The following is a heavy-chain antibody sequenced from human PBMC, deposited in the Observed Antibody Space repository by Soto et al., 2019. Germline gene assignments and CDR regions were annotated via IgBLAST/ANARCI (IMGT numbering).Heavy chain of an antibody. J-gene: IGHJ6*02. CDR3: ARFGDWNYVDYYYGMDV. CDR2: IYHSGST. V-gene: IGHV4-4*02. D-gene: IGHD1-7*01. Sequence: SETLSLTCAVSGGSISSSNWWRWVRQTPGKGLEWIGEIYHSGSTNYNPSLKSRVTISVDKSKNQFSLKLSSVTAADTAVYYCARFGDWNYVDYYYGMDVWGQGTTVTVSS. CDR1: GGSISSSNW.